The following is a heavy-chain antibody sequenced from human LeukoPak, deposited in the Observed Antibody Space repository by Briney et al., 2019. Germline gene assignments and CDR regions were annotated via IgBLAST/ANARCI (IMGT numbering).Heavy chain of an antibody. CDR2: FDPEDGET. CDR1: GYTLTELS. J-gene: IGHJ4*02. CDR3: ATGFLWFGEFLL. V-gene: IGHV1-24*01. Sequence: ALVKVSCKVSGYTLTELSMHWVRQAPGKGLEWMGGFDPEDGETIYAQKFQGRVTMTEDTSTDTAYMELSSLRSEDTAVYYCATGFLWFGEFLLWGQGTLVTVSS. D-gene: IGHD3-10*01.